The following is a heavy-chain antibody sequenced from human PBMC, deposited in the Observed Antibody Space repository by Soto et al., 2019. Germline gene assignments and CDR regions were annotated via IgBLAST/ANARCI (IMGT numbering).Heavy chain of an antibody. V-gene: IGHV4-30-4*01. Sequence: QVQLQESGPGLVKSSQTLSLTCTVSGGSISSGDYYWSWIRQPPGKGLEWIGYIYYSGSTYYHPSLKSRVTISVDTSKNQFSLKLSSVTAADTAVYYCARVQGGGGAMVHNYWGQGTLVTVSS. CDR1: GGSISSGDYY. D-gene: IGHD5-18*01. J-gene: IGHJ4*02. CDR3: ARVQGGGGAMVHNY. CDR2: IYYSGST.